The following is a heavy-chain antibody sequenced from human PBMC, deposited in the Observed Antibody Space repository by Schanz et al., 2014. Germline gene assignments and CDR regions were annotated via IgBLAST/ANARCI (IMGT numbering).Heavy chain of an antibody. Sequence: QVQLVQSGAEVKKPGASVKVSCKASGYTFTSYYMHWVRQAPGQGLEWMGIITPSGGSASYAQKFQGRVTMTRDTSTSTVYMELSSLRSDDTAVYYCARNIIATARAYDIWGQGTMVTVSS. J-gene: IGHJ3*02. V-gene: IGHV1-46*01. D-gene: IGHD6-13*01. CDR2: ITPSGGSA. CDR1: GYTFTSYY. CDR3: ARNIIATARAYDI.